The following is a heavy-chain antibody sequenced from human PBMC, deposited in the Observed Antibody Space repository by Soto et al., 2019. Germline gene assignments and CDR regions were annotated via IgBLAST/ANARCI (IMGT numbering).Heavy chain of an antibody. CDR2: IWYDGSNK. Sequence: QVQLVESGGGVVQPGRSLRLSCAASGFTFSSYGMHWVRQAPGKGLEWVAVIWYDGSNKYYADSVKGRFTISRDNSKNTLYLQMNSLRAEDTAVYYCARDPHYDRSGYYDYWGQGTLVTVSS. V-gene: IGHV3-33*01. CDR3: ARDPHYDRSGYYDY. J-gene: IGHJ4*02. CDR1: GFTFSSYG. D-gene: IGHD3-22*01.